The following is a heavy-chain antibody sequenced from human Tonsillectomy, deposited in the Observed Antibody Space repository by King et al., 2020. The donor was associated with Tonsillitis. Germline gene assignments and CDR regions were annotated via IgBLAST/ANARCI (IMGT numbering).Heavy chain of an antibody. D-gene: IGHD3-22*01. CDR2: ISDDGTNK. J-gene: IGHJ4*02. CDR1: GFTFTSYT. V-gene: IGHV3-30-3*01. Sequence: QLVQSGGGVVQPGRSLRLSCAASGFTFTSYTLHWVRQAPGKGLEWEAVISDDGTNKYYADSVKGRFTISRDNSKNTLYLQMNSLRAEDTAVYYCARDLYYYDSTGYFDYWGQGTLVTVSS. CDR3: ARDLYYYDSTGYFDY.